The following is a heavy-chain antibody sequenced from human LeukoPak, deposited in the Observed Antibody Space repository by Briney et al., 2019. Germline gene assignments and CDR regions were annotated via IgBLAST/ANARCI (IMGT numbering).Heavy chain of an antibody. D-gene: IGHD3-10*01. V-gene: IGHV4-59*12. CDR3: AKELGFAKPFDS. CDR2: IYYSGST. Sequence: SETLSLTCTVSGGSISSYYWSWIRQPPGKGLEWIGYIYYSGSTNYNPSLKSRVTISVDTSKNQFSLKLSSVTAADTALYYCAKELGFAKPFDSWGQGTLVTVSS. CDR1: GGSISSYY. J-gene: IGHJ4*02.